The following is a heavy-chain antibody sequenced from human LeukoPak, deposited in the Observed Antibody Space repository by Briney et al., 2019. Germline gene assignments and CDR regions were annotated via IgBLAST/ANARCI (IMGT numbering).Heavy chain of an antibody. CDR3: AKDYGPDIVGTIGDF. J-gene: IGHJ4*02. Sequence: GGSLRLSCAASGFTFNAYWMSWVRQAPGKGLEWVANIKQDGSDKFYVDSVKGRFTISKDNAKNSVYLQMNSLRVDDTATYYCAKDYGPDIVGTIGDFWGQGILVTVSS. V-gene: IGHV3-7*03. CDR2: IKQDGSDK. CDR1: GFTFNAYW. D-gene: IGHD5-12*01.